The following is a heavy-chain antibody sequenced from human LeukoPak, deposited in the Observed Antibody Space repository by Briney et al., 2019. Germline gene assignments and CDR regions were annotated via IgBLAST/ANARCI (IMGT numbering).Heavy chain of an antibody. CDR3: ARAAYSSTWYSRYFDL. J-gene: IGHJ2*01. CDR2: SYDGSNE. Sequence: SYDGSNEYYADSVKGRFTISRDNSKNTLYLQMNSLRAGDTAVYYCARAAYSSTWYSRYFDLWGRGTLVTVSS. D-gene: IGHD6-13*01. V-gene: IGHV3-30*07.